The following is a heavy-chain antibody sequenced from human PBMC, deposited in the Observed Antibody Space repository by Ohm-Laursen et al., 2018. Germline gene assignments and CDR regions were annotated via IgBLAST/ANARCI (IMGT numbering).Heavy chain of an antibody. CDR3: ARAVRNQLVSDY. D-gene: IGHD1-1*01. J-gene: IGHJ4*02. CDR2: MNPNSGNT. V-gene: IGHV1-8*02. CDR1: GYTFTTYD. Sequence: SSVKVSCKASGYTFTTYDITWVRQAAGQGPEWMGWMNPNSGNTGYAQKFRDRVTMTSDTSISTAYMELYGLTSEDAAAYYCARAVRNQLVSDYWGQGTLVTVSS.